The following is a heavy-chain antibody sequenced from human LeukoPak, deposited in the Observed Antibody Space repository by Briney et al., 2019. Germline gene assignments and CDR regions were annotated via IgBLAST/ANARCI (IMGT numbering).Heavy chain of an antibody. J-gene: IGHJ6*03. CDR3: ARGDSGSYFPYYYYMDV. CDR2: IYPGDSDT. D-gene: IGHD1-26*01. CDR1: GYIFTSYW. V-gene: IGHV5-51*01. Sequence: GESLTLSCTGSGYIFTSYWMGWVRQMPGKGMEWMGIIYPGDSDTIYSPSYQGQVTISADKSISTSYLQWSSLKASDTAMYYCARGDSGSYFPYYYYMDVWGKGTTVTVSS.